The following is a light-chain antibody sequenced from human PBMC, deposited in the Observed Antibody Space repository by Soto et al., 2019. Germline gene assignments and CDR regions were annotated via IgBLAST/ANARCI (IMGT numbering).Light chain of an antibody. V-gene: IGKV3D-15*01. CDR1: QSVASN. J-gene: IGKJ1*01. CDR2: GAS. CDR3: QQYSSLWT. Sequence: EVVMTQSPATLSVSPGERVTLSCRASQSVASNLAWYQQKPGQAPRLLIYGASNRATGIPDRFSGSGSGTDFTLSISRLEPEDFAVYYCQQYSSLWTFGQGTKVDIK.